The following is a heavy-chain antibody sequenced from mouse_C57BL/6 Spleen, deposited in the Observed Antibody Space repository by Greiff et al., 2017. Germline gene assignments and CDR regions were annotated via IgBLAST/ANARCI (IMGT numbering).Heavy chain of an antibody. CDR1: GFTFSDYG. CDR2: ISSGSSTI. V-gene: IGHV5-17*01. J-gene: IGHJ2*01. CDR3: ARGTVVADYFEG. Sequence: EVMLVESGGGLVKPGGSLKLSCAASGFTFSDYGMHWVRQAPEKGLEWVAYISSGSSTIYYADTVKGRFTISRDNAKNTLFLQMTSLRSEDTAMYYCARGTVVADYFEGWGQGTTLTVSS. D-gene: IGHD1-1*01.